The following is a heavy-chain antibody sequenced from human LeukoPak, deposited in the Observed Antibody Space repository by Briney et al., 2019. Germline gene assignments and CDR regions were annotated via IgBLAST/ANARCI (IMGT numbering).Heavy chain of an antibody. J-gene: IGHJ5*02. D-gene: IGHD5/OR15-5a*01. CDR3: AGLDNWFDP. CDR2: ITTSSSYV. Sequence: GGSLRLSCTASGFSFSNYNINWVRQAPGKGLEWVSSITTSSSYVFYGNSVKGRFTISRDNAENSVYLQMNSLSVEDTAVYYCAGLDNWFDPWGQGTLITVS. CDR1: GFSFSNYN. V-gene: IGHV3-21*01.